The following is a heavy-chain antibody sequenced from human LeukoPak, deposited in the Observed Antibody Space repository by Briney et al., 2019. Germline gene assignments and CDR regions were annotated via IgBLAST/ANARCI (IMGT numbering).Heavy chain of an antibody. Sequence: PSETLSLTCTVSGGSISPYYWSWIRQPPGKGLEWIGYIYYSGSTNYNPSLKSRVTISVDTSKNQFSLKLTSVTAADTAVFYCARQMNYYDSSGYYYRKPFDYWGQGTLVTVSP. J-gene: IGHJ4*02. CDR2: IYYSGST. V-gene: IGHV4-59*08. CDR3: ARQMNYYDSSGYYYRKPFDY. CDR1: GGSISPYY. D-gene: IGHD3-22*01.